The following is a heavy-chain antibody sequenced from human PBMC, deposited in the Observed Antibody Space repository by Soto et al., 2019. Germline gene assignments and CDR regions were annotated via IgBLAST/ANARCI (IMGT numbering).Heavy chain of an antibody. Sequence: PSETLSLTCTVSGASFTSRDYYWICIRQPQGKGLEWIGNIYYSGTTSHNPSHNRRISLSVDTSNNQFSLKLSSVTAADAAVYYCARSRVVPAANVDYWGQGILVTVSS. J-gene: IGHJ4*02. CDR3: ARSRVVPAANVDY. CDR1: GASFTSRDYY. D-gene: IGHD2-2*01. V-gene: IGHV4-30-4*01. CDR2: IYYSGTT.